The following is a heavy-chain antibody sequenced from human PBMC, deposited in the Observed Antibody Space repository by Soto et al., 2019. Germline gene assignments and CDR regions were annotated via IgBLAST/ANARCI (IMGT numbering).Heavy chain of an antibody. CDR3: ARHFSVEDFDD. CDR2: IYYSGST. V-gene: IGHV4-39*01. Sequence: SETLSLTCTVSGDSITSNSYFWAWIRQPPGKGLEWIGSIYYSGSTYYNPSLKSRVTISVDRSKNQFSLKLSSVTAADTAVYYCARHFSVEDFDDWGQGALVTGSS. CDR1: GDSITSNSYF. J-gene: IGHJ4*02.